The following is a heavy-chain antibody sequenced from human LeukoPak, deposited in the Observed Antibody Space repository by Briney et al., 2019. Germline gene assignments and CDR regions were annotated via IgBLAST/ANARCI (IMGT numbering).Heavy chain of an antibody. CDR3: ARDVTVYYDSSGSSIDY. D-gene: IGHD3-22*01. J-gene: IGHJ4*02. CDR1: GYTFTGYY. Sequence: ASVKASCKASGYTFTGYYMHWVRQAPGQGLEWMGRINPNSGGTNYAQKFQGRVTMTRDTSISTAYMELSRLRSDDTAVYYCARDVTVYYDSSGSSIDYWGQGTLVTVSS. V-gene: IGHV1-2*06. CDR2: INPNSGGT.